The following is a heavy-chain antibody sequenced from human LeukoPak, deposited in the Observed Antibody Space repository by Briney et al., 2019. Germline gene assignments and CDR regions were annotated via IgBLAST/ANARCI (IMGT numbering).Heavy chain of an antibody. V-gene: IGHV4-59*01. D-gene: IGHD6-13*01. Sequence: SETLSLTCTVSGGSISSYYWSWIRQPPGKGLEWIGYVHYSGSINYNPSLKSRVTISVDTSKNQFSLKLSSVTAADTAVYYCARLLIAAAGTDAFDIWGQGTMVTVSS. CDR2: VHYSGSI. CDR3: ARLLIAAAGTDAFDI. CDR1: GGSISSYY. J-gene: IGHJ3*02.